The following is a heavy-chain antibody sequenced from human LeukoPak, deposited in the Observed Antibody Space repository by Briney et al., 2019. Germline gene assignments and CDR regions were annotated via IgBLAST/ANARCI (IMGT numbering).Heavy chain of an antibody. D-gene: IGHD2-2*02. CDR3: ARAHLYCSSTSCYNYFDY. CDR2: IIPIFGTA. CDR1: GGTFSSYA. Sequence: SVTVSCKASGGTFSSYAISWVRQAPGQGLEWMGGIIPIFGTANYAQKFQGRVTITTDESTSTAYMELSSLRSEDTAVYYCARAHLYCSSTSCYNYFDYWGQGTLVTVSS. V-gene: IGHV1-69*05. J-gene: IGHJ4*02.